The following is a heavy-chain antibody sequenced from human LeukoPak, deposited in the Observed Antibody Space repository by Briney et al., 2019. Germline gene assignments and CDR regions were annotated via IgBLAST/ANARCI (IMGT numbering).Heavy chain of an antibody. V-gene: IGHV3-48*04. CDR3: AKGVVAGRHAFDI. Sequence: GGSLRLSCAASGLTFSSYSMNWVRQAPGKGLEWVSYISSSSSTIYYADSVKGRFTISRDNAKNSLFLQMNSLRAEDTAVYYCAKGVVAGRHAFDIWGRGTMVTVSS. CDR2: ISSSSSTI. D-gene: IGHD2-15*01. CDR1: GLTFSSYS. J-gene: IGHJ3*02.